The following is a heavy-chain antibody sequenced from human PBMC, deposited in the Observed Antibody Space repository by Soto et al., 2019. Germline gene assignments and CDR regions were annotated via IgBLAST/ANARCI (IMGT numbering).Heavy chain of an antibody. CDR1: GGTFSSYA. J-gene: IGHJ5*02. CDR3: VSGGYCSSTSCYFSWFDP. Sequence: SVKVSCKASGGTFSSYAISWVRQAPGQGLEWMGGIIPIFGTANYAQKFQGRVTITADESTSTAYMELGSLRSEDTAVYYCVSGGYCSSTSCYFSWFDPWGQGTLVTVSS. D-gene: IGHD2-2*01. CDR2: IIPIFGTA. V-gene: IGHV1-69*13.